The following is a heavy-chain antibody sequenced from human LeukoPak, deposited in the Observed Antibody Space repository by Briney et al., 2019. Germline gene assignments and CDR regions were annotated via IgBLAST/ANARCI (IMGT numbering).Heavy chain of an antibody. J-gene: IGHJ4*02. CDR2: FDPEDGET. D-gene: IGHD3-10*01. CDR3: ATTYGSGSYPEFDY. Sequence: ASVKVSCKVSGYTLTELSMHWVRQAPGKGLEWMGGFDPEDGETIYAQKFQGRVTMTEDTSTDTAYMELSSLRSEDTAVYYCATTYGSGSYPEFDYWGQGTLVTVSS. V-gene: IGHV1-24*01. CDR1: GYTLTELS.